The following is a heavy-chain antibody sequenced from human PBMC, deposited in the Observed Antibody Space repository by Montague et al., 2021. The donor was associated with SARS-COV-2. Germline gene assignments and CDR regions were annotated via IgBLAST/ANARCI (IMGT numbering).Heavy chain of an antibody. V-gene: IGHV4-59*13. Sequence: SETLSLTCTVSGGSISSYNWSWIRKPPGTGLEWIGYIHYSGSTKYNPSPKGRVTISVDTSKNQFSLNLSSVTAADTAVYYCVRARIQLSSWSMDVWGQGTTVTVSS. CDR2: IHYSGST. D-gene: IGHD5-18*01. CDR1: GGSISSYN. J-gene: IGHJ6*02. CDR3: VRARIQLSSWSMDV.